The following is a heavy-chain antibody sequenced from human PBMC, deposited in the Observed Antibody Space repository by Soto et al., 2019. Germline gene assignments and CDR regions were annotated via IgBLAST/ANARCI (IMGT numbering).Heavy chain of an antibody. CDR3: ARRAYYYDSSGYLFDY. CDR2: IYPGDSDT. Sequence: GESLKISCKGSGYSFTSYWIGWVRQMPGKGLEWMGIIYPGDSDTRYSPSFQGQVTISADKSISTAYLQWSSLKASDTAMYYCARRAYYYDSSGYLFDYWGQGTLVTVSS. CDR1: GYSFTSYW. V-gene: IGHV5-51*01. J-gene: IGHJ4*02. D-gene: IGHD3-22*01.